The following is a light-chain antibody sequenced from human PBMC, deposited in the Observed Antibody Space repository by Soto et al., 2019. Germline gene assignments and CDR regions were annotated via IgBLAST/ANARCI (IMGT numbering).Light chain of an antibody. CDR3: QHYGGMWT. V-gene: IGKV1-5*01. J-gene: IGKJ1*01. CDR1: QRISNR. Sequence: IKMTQSRSTLSASVVDRFTINCRANQRISNRLAWYQQKPGKDPKVLIYDASNLESGVPSRFSGSGSGTEFILTISSLQPDDFATYCCQHYGGMWTVGQGKKVDI. CDR2: DAS.